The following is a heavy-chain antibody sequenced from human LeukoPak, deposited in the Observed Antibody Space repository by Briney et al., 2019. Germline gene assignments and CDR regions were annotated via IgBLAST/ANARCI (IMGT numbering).Heavy chain of an antibody. CDR1: GFTFRSYA. V-gene: IGHV3-30*14. CDR3: ARAGPSSSWHQFDY. Sequence: QPGGSLRLSCAASGFTFRSYAMHWVRQAPGKGLEWVAVISYDGNKKNYADSVKGRFTISRDNSKNTLYLQMNSLRAEDTAVYYCARAGPSSSWHQFDYWGQGTLVTVSS. J-gene: IGHJ4*02. D-gene: IGHD6-13*01. CDR2: ISYDGNKK.